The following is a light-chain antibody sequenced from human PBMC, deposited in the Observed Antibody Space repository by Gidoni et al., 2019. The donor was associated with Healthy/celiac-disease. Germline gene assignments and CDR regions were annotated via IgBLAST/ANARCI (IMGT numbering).Light chain of an antibody. CDR3: QQYDNLPRT. CDR1: QDISNY. J-gene: IGKJ3*01. V-gene: IGKV1-33*01. Sequence: DIQMTQSPSSLSASVGDRVTITCQASQDISNYLNWYQQKPGKAPKLLIYDSSNLETGVPSRFSGSGSVTDFTFTISSLQPEDIATYYCQQYDNLPRTFGPXTKVDIK. CDR2: DSS.